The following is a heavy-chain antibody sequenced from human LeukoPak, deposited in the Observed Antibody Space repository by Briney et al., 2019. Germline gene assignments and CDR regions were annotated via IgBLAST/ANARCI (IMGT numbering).Heavy chain of an antibody. CDR1: GFTFSSYT. CDR2: ITTSDGNT. J-gene: IGHJ4*02. V-gene: IGHV3-23*01. Sequence: HPGGSLRLSCAASGFTFSSYTMSWVRQAPGKGLEWVSTITTSDGNTYYADSVKGRFTISRDNSKNTLYLQMNNLRAEDTAVYYCAKDRLPDGIWSLDYWGQGTLVTVSS. CDR3: AKDRLPDGIWSLDY. D-gene: IGHD2-15*01.